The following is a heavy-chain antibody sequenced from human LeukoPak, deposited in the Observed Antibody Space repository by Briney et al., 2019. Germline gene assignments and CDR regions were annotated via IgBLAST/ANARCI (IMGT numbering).Heavy chain of an antibody. V-gene: IGHV4-39*07. Sequence: SETLSLTCTVSGGSISSSSYYWGWIRQPPGKGLEWIGSIYYSGSTYYNPSLKSRVTISVDTSKNQFSLKLSSVTAAGTAVYYCARIRDGNYYYYYYMDVWGKGTTVTVSS. CDR2: IYYSGST. D-gene: IGHD5-24*01. CDR1: GGSISSSSYY. J-gene: IGHJ6*03. CDR3: ARIRDGNYYYYYYMDV.